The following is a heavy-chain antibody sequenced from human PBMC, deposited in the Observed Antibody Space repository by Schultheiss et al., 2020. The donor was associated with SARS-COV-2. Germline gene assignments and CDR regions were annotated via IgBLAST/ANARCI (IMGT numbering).Heavy chain of an antibody. CDR3: AKERSSGWLGRIDY. V-gene: IGHV3-23*01. Sequence: GGSLRLSCAASGFTFSSYAMSWVRQAPGKGLEWVSAISGSGGSTYYADSVKGRFTISRDNSKNTLYLQMHSLRAEDTALYYCAKERSSGWLGRIDYWGQGTLVTVSS. CDR2: ISGSGGST. CDR1: GFTFSSYA. D-gene: IGHD6-19*01. J-gene: IGHJ4*02.